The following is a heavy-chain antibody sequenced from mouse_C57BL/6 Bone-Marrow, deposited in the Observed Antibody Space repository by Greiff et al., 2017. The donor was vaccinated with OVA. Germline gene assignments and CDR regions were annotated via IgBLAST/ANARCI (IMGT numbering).Heavy chain of an antibody. CDR2: ISYDGST. Sequence: EVKLQESGPGLVKPSQSLSLTCSVSGYSITSGYYWNWIRQFPGNKLEWMGYISYDGSTNYNPSLKNRITITRDTSNNQVFLQLHSVTTKDTDTYCCARERGYLGIDYWGQGTTLTVSS. V-gene: IGHV3-6*01. J-gene: IGHJ2*01. CDR1: GYSITSGYY. CDR3: ARERGYLGIDY. D-gene: IGHD3-1*01.